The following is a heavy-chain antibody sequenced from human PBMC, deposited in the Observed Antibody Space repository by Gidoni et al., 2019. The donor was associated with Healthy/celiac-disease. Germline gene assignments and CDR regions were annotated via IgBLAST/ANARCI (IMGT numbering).Heavy chain of an antibody. Sequence: EVQLLESGGGLVQPGGSLRLSCAASGFTFSSYARSWVRQAPGKGLGWVSASSGSGGSTYYADSVKGRFTISKDNSKNTLYLQMNSLRAEDTAVYYCAKDYYDSSGYYLPFDYWGQGTLVTVSS. J-gene: IGHJ4*02. CDR1: GFTFSSYA. V-gene: IGHV3-23*01. CDR3: AKDYYDSSGYYLPFDY. D-gene: IGHD3-22*01. CDR2: SSGSGGST.